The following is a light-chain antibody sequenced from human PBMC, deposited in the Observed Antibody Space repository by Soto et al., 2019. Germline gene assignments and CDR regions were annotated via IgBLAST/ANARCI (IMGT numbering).Light chain of an antibody. Sequence: QCALTQPASVSGSPGQSITISCTGTSSDVGSDNLVSWYQQHPGKAPKLMIYEGSKRPSGVSNRFSGSKSGNTASLTISGLQAEDEADYYCCSYAGSSTAIFGGGTKLTVL. V-gene: IGLV2-23*01. CDR2: EGS. J-gene: IGLJ2*01. CDR3: CSYAGSSTAI. CDR1: SSDVGSDNL.